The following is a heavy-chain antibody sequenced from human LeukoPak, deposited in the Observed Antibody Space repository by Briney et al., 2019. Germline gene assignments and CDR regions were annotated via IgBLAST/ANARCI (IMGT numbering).Heavy chain of an antibody. D-gene: IGHD3-22*01. Sequence: SETLSLTCAVSGASISGSGYYLGWIRQPPGKGLEWIGSIYYSGSTYYNPSLKSRVTISVDTSKNQFSLKLSSVTAADTAVYYCARDSSGYYVRWGQGTLVTVSS. V-gene: IGHV4-39*07. CDR2: IYYSGST. J-gene: IGHJ4*02. CDR1: GASISGSGYY. CDR3: ARDSSGYYVR.